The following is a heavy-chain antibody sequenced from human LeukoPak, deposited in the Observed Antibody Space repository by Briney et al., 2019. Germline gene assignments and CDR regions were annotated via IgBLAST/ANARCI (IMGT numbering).Heavy chain of an antibody. J-gene: IGHJ6*03. CDR3: AKAVSPGNFQYYYMDV. V-gene: IGHV3-30*02. CDR1: GFIFSSYG. CDR2: IRYDGSNK. D-gene: IGHD1-14*01. Sequence: GGSLRLSCAASGFIFSSYGMYWVRQAPGKGLEWVAFIRYDGSNKDYADSVKGRFTISRDNSKNMLYLQMSSPRAEDTAVYYCAKAVSPGNFQYYYMDVWGKGTTVIVSS.